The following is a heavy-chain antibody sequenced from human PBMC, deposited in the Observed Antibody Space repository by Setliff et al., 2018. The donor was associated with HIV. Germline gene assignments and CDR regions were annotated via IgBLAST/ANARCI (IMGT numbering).Heavy chain of an antibody. J-gene: IGHJ4*02. Sequence: SETLSLTRTVSGDSVSNRSYYWSWIRQPPGKGLEWIGYIYYSGSTKHSPSLKSRVTISLDTSKNQFSLKLTAVTAADTAVYYCARYSPRGYTLTGPYWGQGTLVTVSS. V-gene: IGHV4-61*01. D-gene: IGHD6-25*01. CDR3: ARYSPRGYTLTGPY. CDR2: IYYSGST. CDR1: GDSVSNRSYY.